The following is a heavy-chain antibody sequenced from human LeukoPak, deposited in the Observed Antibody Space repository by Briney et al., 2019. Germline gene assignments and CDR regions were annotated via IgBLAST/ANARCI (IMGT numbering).Heavy chain of an antibody. J-gene: IGHJ4*02. Sequence: GGSLRLSCAASGFTFSSYWMSWVRQAPGKGLEWVANIKQDGSEKYYVDSVKGRFTISRDNAKNSLYLQMNSLRAEDTAVYYRARADCSSTSCFQFDYWGQGTLVTVSS. D-gene: IGHD2-2*01. CDR1: GFTFSSYW. CDR2: IKQDGSEK. CDR3: ARADCSSTSCFQFDY. V-gene: IGHV3-7*03.